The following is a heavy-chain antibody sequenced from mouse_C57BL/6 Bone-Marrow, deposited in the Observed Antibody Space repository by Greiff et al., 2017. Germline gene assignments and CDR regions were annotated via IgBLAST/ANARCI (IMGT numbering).Heavy chain of an antibody. Sequence: VQLQQPGAELVKPGASVKMSCKASGYTFTSYWMQWVRQRPGQGLEWIGEIFPGSGSTYYNEKFKGKATLTVDTSSSTAYMQLSSLTSEDSAVYFCHYFYDYWGQGTTLTVSS. J-gene: IGHJ2*01. CDR1: GYTFTSYW. V-gene: IGHV1-56*01. CDR2: IFPGSGST. CDR3: HYFYDY.